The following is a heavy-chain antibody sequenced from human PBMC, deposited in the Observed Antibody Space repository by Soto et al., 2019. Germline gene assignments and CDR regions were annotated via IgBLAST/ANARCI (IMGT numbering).Heavy chain of an antibody. CDR2: INPNSGGT. Sequence: ASLKLACESSGYTFTGYYIRCVRHAPVQVLDCMGWINPNSGGTNYAQKFQGRVTMTRDTSISTAYMELSRLRSDDTAVYYCARALEYSSSSEYYYYYYGMDVWGQGTTVTVS. CDR1: GYTFTGYY. D-gene: IGHD6-6*01. J-gene: IGHJ6*02. CDR3: ARALEYSSSSEYYYYYYGMDV. V-gene: IGHV1-2*02.